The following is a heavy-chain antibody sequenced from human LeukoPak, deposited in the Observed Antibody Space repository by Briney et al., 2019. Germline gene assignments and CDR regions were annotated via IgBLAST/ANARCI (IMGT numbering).Heavy chain of an antibody. Sequence: GRSLRLSCAASGLTFSSYAMHWVRQAPGKGLEWVAVISYDGSNKYYADSVKGRFTISRDNSKNTLYLQMNSLRAEDTAVYYCARVNDYYYGSGSYLAEDYWGQGTLVTVSS. J-gene: IGHJ4*02. D-gene: IGHD3-10*01. CDR3: ARVNDYYYGSGSYLAEDY. V-gene: IGHV3-30*04. CDR1: GLTFSSYA. CDR2: ISYDGSNK.